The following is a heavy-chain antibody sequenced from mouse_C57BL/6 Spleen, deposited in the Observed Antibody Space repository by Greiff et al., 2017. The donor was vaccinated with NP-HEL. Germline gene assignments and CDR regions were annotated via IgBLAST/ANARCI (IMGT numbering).Heavy chain of an antibody. CDR1: GYTFTSYW. CDR2: IHPNSGST. D-gene: IGHD4-1*01. CDR3: ARGKTGYAMDY. V-gene: IGHV1-64*01. Sequence: QVQLQQPGAELVKPGASVKLSCKASGYTFTSYWMHWVKQRPGQGLEWIGMIHPNSGSTNYNEKFKSKATLTVDKSSSTAYMQLSSLTSEDSAIYYCARGKTGYAMDYWGQGTSVTVSS. J-gene: IGHJ4*01.